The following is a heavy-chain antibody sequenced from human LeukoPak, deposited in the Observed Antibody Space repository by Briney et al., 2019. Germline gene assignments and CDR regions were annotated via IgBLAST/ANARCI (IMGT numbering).Heavy chain of an antibody. V-gene: IGHV3-23*01. CDR1: GFTFSSYA. J-gene: IGHJ4*02. CDR3: AKDRTAARPYYFDY. Sequence: QPGGSLRLSCAASGFTFSSYAMSWVREAPGKGLEWVSAISGSGGSTYYANSVKGRFTISRDNSKNTLYLQMNSLRAEDTAVYYCAKDRTAARPYYFDYWGQGTLVTVSS. CDR2: ISGSGGST. D-gene: IGHD6-6*01.